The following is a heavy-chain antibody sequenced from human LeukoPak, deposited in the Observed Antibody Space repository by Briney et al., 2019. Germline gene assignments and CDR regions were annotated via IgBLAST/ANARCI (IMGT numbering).Heavy chain of an antibody. CDR2: TSGGGSST. CDR1: GFTFSSYA. D-gene: IGHD4-17*01. V-gene: IGHV3-23*01. CDR3: AKATVTSITIFDY. Sequence: GGSLRLSCAASGFTFSSYAMSWVRQAPGKGLEWVSATSGGGSSTYYVDSVKGRFTISRDNSKNTLYLQMNSLRAEDTAVYYCAKATVTSITIFDYWGQGTLVTVSS. J-gene: IGHJ4*02.